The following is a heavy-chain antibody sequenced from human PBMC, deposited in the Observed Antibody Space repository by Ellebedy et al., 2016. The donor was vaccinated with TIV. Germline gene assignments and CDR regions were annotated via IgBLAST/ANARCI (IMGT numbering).Heavy chain of an antibody. J-gene: IGHJ4*02. CDR2: ISSDGTNK. D-gene: IGHD5-12*01. CDR1: RFTFSIFG. V-gene: IGHV3-30*18. CDR3: AKDESGGDLPRPFDH. Sequence: GGSLRLXXAASRFTFSIFGLHWVRQAPGKGLEWVAIISSDGTNKYYADSVRGRFTISRDNSKNTLYLQMDSLRPEDPAIYYCAKDESGGDLPRPFDHWGQGTLVTVSS.